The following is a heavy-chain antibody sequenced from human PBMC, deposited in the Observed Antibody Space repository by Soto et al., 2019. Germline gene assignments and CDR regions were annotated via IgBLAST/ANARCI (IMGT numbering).Heavy chain of an antibody. CDR2: IYYSGST. CDR3: ASFGYSYGSYYFDY. CDR1: GGSISSYY. V-gene: IGHV4-59*01. J-gene: IGHJ4*02. D-gene: IGHD5-18*01. Sequence: SETLSLTCTVSGGSISSYYWSWIRQPPGKGLEWIGYIYYSGSTNYNPSLKSRVTISVDTSKNQFSLKLSSVTAADTAVYYCASFGYSYGSYYFDYWGQGSLVTVSS.